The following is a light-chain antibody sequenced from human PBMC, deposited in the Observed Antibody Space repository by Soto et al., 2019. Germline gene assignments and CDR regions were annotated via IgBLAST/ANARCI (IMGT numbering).Light chain of an antibody. CDR3: SSYAGYSTSVV. Sequence: QSALTQPASVSGSPGQSITISCTGTSSDVGSYNLVSWYQQHPGKAPKLMIYEANKRPSGVSDRFSGSKSGNMASLTISGLQAEDEAEYYCSSYAGYSTSVVFGGGTQLTVL. CDR2: EAN. V-gene: IGLV2-23*01. J-gene: IGLJ2*01. CDR1: SSDVGSYNL.